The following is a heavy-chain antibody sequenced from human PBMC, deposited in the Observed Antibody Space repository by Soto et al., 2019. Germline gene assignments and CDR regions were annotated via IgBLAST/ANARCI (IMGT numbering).Heavy chain of an antibody. J-gene: IGHJ6*02. D-gene: IGHD3-16*02. CDR2: IVPIFGTT. V-gene: IGHV1-69*13. Sequence: GASVKVSCKVSGGVFRRYAISWVRQAPGQGLEWLGGIVPIFGTTNYAQKFQGRVTIVADESTSTAYMDLSSLRSDDTAVYYCARPDEGSYHSNHHYYHALDVWGQGTTVTVSS. CDR3: ARPDEGSYHSNHHYYHALDV. CDR1: GGVFRRYA.